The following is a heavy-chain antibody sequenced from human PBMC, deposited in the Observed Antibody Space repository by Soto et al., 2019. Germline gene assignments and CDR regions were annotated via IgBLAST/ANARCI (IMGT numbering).Heavy chain of an antibody. D-gene: IGHD3-3*01. CDR1: GYTFTSYG. CDR2: ISAYNGIT. J-gene: IGHJ4*02. CDR3: AREAPYYDFWSGYYLEATYFDY. V-gene: IGHV1-18*01. Sequence: ASVKVSCKASGYTFTSYGISWVRQAPGQGLEWMGWISAYNGITNYAQKLQGRVTMTTDTSTSTAYMELRSLRSDDTAVYYCAREAPYYDFWSGYYLEATYFDYWGQGTLVTVSS.